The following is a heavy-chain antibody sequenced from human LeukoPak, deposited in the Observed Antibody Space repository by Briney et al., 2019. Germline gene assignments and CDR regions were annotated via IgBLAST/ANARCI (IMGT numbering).Heavy chain of an antibody. Sequence: AASVKVSCKASGYTFTGYFMHWVRQAPGQGPEWMGWINPNSGGTNYAQKFQGRVIMTRDTSISTAYMELSRLRSDDTAVYYCAREITMVRGPSYYYYGMDVWGQGTTVTVSS. CDR3: AREITMVRGPSYYYYGMDV. D-gene: IGHD3-10*01. J-gene: IGHJ6*02. V-gene: IGHV1-2*02. CDR2: INPNSGGT. CDR1: GYTFTGYF.